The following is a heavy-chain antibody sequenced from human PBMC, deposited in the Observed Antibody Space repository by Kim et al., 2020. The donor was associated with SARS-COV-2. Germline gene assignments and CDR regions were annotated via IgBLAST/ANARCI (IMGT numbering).Heavy chain of an antibody. J-gene: IGHJ4*02. D-gene: IGHD6-13*01. Sequence: GGSLRLSCAASGFTFSSYSMNWVRQAPGKGLEWVSSISSSSSYIYYADSVKGRFTISRDNAKNSLYLQMNSLRAEDTAVYYCASDTGYSSNWTAGGGYYFDYWGQGTLVTVSS. CDR1: GFTFSSYS. CDR2: ISSSSSYI. CDR3: ASDTGYSSNWTAGGGYYFDY. V-gene: IGHV3-21*01.